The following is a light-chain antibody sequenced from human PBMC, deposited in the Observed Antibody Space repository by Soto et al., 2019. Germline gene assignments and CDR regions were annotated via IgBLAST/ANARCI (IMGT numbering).Light chain of an antibody. J-gene: IGLJ1*01. CDR1: LDDVTAYYR. V-gene: IGLV2-18*01. CDR2: GVS. CDR3: SVYTRTSTYV. Sequence: QSALTQPPSVSGSPGQSVTISCSGTLDDVTAYYRVSWYQQTPGTAPKLMIYGVSNRPSGVPDRFSGSRSGNTASLTISGLQAEDAGDYYCSVYTRTSTYVFGTGTKLTVL.